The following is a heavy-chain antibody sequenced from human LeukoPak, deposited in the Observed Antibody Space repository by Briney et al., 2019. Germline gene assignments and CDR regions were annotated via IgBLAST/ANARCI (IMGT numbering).Heavy chain of an antibody. V-gene: IGHV4-59*01. J-gene: IGHJ6*03. CDR3: ARVPRSYYYYYYMDV. CDR1: GGSISSYY. Sequence: SETLSLTCTVSGGSISSYYWSWIRQPPGKGLEWIGLMYYSGSTNYNPSLKSRVTISVDTSKNQFSLKLSSVTAADTAVYYCARVPRSYYYYYYMDVWGKGTTVTVSS. CDR2: MYYSGST.